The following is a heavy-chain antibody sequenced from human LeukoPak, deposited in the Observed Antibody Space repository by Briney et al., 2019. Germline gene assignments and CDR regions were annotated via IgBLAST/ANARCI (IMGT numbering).Heavy chain of an antibody. D-gene: IGHD2-2*01. CDR2: INPNSGGT. V-gene: IGHV1-2*02. Sequence: ASVKVSCKASGYTFTGYYMHWVRQAPGQGLEWMGWINPNSGGTNYAQKFKGRVTMTRDTSISTAYMEVSRLRSDDTAVYYCARVFYAKDIVVVPAYYYYYLDVWGKGTTVTVSS. J-gene: IGHJ6*03. CDR1: GYTFTGYY. CDR3: ARVFYAKDIVVVPAYYYYYLDV.